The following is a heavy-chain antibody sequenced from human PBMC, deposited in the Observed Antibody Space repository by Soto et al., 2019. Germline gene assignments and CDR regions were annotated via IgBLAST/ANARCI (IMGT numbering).Heavy chain of an antibody. CDR3: ARDRAAAGLYLYGMDV. CDR2: IIPIFGTA. D-gene: IGHD6-13*01. Sequence: QVQLVQSGAEVKKPGSSVKVSCKASGGTFSSYAISWVLQAPGQGLEWMGGIIPIFGTANYAQKFQGRVTITADESTSTAYMELSSLRSEDTAVYYCARDRAAAGLYLYGMDVWGQGTTVTVSS. V-gene: IGHV1-69*01. J-gene: IGHJ6*02. CDR1: GGTFSSYA.